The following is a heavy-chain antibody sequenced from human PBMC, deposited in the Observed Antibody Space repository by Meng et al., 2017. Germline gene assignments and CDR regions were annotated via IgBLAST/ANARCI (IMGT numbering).Heavy chain of an antibody. J-gene: IGHJ5*02. CDR3: ARDPFHDYSQYIGGKYMWFDP. Sequence: GSLRLSCTVSGCSISSYYWSWIRQPPGKGLEWIGYIYYSGSTNYNPSLKSRVTISVDTSKNQFSLKLGSVTAEDTAVYYCARDPFHDYSQYIGGKYMWFDPWGQGTLVTVSS. CDR1: GCSISSYY. V-gene: IGHV4-59*01. D-gene: IGHD4-11*01. CDR2: IYYSGST.